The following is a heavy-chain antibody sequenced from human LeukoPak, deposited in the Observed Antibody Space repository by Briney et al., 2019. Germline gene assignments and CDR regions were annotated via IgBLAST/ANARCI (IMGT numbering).Heavy chain of an antibody. CDR1: GGSISSYW. V-gene: IGHV4-4*07. Sequence: SETLSLTCTVSGGSISSYWWSWIRQPAGKGLEWIGRIYTSGSTYYNPSLESRVTMSVDTSKNQFSLTLSSVTAADTAVYFCARDQAYSNGHYFDYWGQGTLVTVSS. CDR2: IYTSGST. CDR3: ARDQAYSNGHYFDY. D-gene: IGHD5-12*01. J-gene: IGHJ4*02.